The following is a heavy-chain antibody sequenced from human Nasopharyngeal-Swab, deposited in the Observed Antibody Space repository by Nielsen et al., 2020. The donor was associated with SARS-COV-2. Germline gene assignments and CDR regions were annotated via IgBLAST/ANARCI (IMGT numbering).Heavy chain of an antibody. CDR1: GGSISSSSYY. D-gene: IGHD6-19*01. J-gene: IGHJ5*02. CDR2: IYYSGST. Sequence: SETLSLTCTVSGGSISSSSYYWGWIRQPPGKGPEWIGSIYYSGSTYYNPSLKSRVTISVDTSKNQFSLKLSSVTAADTAVYYCARPIAVAGTGWFDPWGQGTLVTVSS. V-gene: IGHV4-39*01. CDR3: ARPIAVAGTGWFDP.